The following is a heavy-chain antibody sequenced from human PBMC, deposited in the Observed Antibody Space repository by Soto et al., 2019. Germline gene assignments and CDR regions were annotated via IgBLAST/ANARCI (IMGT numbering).Heavy chain of an antibody. Sequence: QVQLAQSGAEVKKPGSSVKVSCKASGGTLSNSAFSWVRQAPGEGLEWMGGIIPVFGIVNYAKKYQHRVTITADESTSTAYMELSSLRSDDTAVYYCGTGRIVVVGSRAYYGMDVWGQGTTVTVTS. J-gene: IGHJ6*02. CDR1: GGTLSNSA. CDR2: IIPVFGIV. D-gene: IGHD3-22*01. CDR3: GTGRIVVVGSRAYYGMDV. V-gene: IGHV1-69*01.